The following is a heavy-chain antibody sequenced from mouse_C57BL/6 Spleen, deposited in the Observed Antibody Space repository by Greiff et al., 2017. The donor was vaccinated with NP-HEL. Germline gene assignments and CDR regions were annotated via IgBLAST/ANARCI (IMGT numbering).Heavy chain of an antibody. CDR3: ARGDYGSSYGYFDV. CDR2: IYPGGGYT. V-gene: IGHV1-63*01. J-gene: IGHJ1*03. CDR1: GYTFTNYW. D-gene: IGHD1-1*01. Sequence: VQVVESGAELVRPGTSVTMSCKASGYTFTNYWIGWAKQRPGHGLEWIGDIYPGGGYTNYNEKFKGKATLTADKSSSTAYMQFSSLTSEDSAIYYCARGDYGSSYGYFDVWGTGTTVTVSS.